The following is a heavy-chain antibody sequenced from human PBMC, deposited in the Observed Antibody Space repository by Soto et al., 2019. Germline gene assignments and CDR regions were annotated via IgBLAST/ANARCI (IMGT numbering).Heavy chain of an antibody. CDR1: GGSISSGGYY. J-gene: IGHJ4*02. CDR3: ARAPRSYTVTTKHVGLDY. V-gene: IGHV4-31*03. D-gene: IGHD4-17*01. Sequence: PSETLSLTCTVSGGSISSGGYYWSWIRQHPGKGLEWIGYIYYSGSTYYNPSLKSRVTISVDTSKNQFSLKLSSVTAADTAVYYCARAPRSYTVTTKHVGLDYWGQGTLVTVSS. CDR2: IYYSGST.